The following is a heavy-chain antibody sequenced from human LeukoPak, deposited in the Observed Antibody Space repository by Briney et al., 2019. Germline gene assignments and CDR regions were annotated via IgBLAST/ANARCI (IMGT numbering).Heavy chain of an antibody. CDR2: ITWNSGSI. Sequence: GGSLRLSCAASGFTFDDFAMHWVRQAPGKGLEWVSGITWNSGSIGYADSVKGRFTISRDNAKNSLYLQMNSLRTEDTALYYCTKGSYQAKFDVWGQGTLVTVSS. J-gene: IGHJ5*02. V-gene: IGHV3-9*01. CDR3: TKGSYQAKFDV. D-gene: IGHD6-6*01. CDR1: GFTFDDFA.